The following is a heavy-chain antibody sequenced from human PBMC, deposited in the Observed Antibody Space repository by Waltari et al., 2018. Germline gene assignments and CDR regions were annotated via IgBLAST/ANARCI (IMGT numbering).Heavy chain of an antibody. J-gene: IGHJ6*02. D-gene: IGHD6-13*01. V-gene: IGHV1-69*08. CDR2: IIPIFGTA. CDR1: GGTFRSYA. CDR3: ARDLYSSSWGLGYYGMDV. Sequence: VQLVQSGAEVKKPGSSVKVSCKASGGTFRSYAISWVRQPPGQGLEWMGRIIPIFGTANYAQKFQGRVTITADKSTSTAYMELSSLRSEDTAVYYCARDLYSSSWGLGYYGMDVWGQGTTVTVSS.